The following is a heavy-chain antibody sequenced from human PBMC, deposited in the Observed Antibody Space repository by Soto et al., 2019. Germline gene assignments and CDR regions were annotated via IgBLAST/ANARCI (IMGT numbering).Heavy chain of an antibody. CDR3: ARRTSVIAAADYYYYYMDV. D-gene: IGHD6-13*01. Sequence: PSETLSVTCTVAGGSISSYYWSWIRQHPGKGLEWIGYIYYSGSTNYNPSLKSRVTISVDTSKNQFSLKLSSVTAADTAVYYCARRTSVIAAADYYYYYMDVWGKGTTVTVSS. J-gene: IGHJ6*03. CDR2: IYYSGST. CDR1: GGSISSYY. V-gene: IGHV4-59*08.